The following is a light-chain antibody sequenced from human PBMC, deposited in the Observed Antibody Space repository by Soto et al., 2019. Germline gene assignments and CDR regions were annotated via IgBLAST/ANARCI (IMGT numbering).Light chain of an antibody. Sequence: DIVMTQSPDSLAVSLGERATINCKSSQSVLYSSNNKNYLAWYQQKPGQAPRLLIYDASNRATGVPSRFSGSASGTDFTLTISSLEPEDFAVYYCQQRGSWPLTFGGGTKVEIK. CDR1: QSVLYSSNNKNY. V-gene: IGKV4-1*01. J-gene: IGKJ4*01. CDR3: QQRGSWPLT. CDR2: DAS.